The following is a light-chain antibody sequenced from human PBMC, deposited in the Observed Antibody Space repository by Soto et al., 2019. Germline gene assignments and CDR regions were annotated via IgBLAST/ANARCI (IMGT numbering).Light chain of an antibody. V-gene: IGKV3-20*01. CDR3: QQYSSSRT. CDR2: GAS. J-gene: IGKJ1*01. CDR1: QTISSSH. Sequence: EIVLTQSPATLSLSPGERATLSCRASQTISSSHLAWYQQKPGQAPRLLIYGASSRATDIPDRFSGSGSETDFTLTITRLEPEDFAMYYCQQYSSSRTSGQGTKVDIK.